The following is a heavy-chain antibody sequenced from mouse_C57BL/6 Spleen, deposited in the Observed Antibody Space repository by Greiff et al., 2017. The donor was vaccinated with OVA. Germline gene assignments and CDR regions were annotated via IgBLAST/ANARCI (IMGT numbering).Heavy chain of an antibody. D-gene: IGHD1-1*01. Sequence: VQLQQSGAELVKPGASVKISCKASGYAFSSYWMHWVKQRPGKGLEWIGQIYPGDGDTNYNVKFKDKATLTADKSSSTAYMQLNSLTSEDSAVYYCARDTTIVAPGLDYWGQGTTLTVSS. V-gene: IGHV1-80*01. CDR2: IYPGDGDT. J-gene: IGHJ2*01. CDR3: ARDTTIVAPGLDY. CDR1: GYAFSSYW.